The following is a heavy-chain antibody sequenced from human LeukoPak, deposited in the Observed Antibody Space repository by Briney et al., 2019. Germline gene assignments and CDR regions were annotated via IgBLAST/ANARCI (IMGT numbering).Heavy chain of an antibody. J-gene: IGHJ4*02. CDR3: ARGTNWSPLDFDH. CDR2: IGGDAVAT. D-gene: IGHD1-20*01. V-gene: IGHV3-23*01. Sequence: GGSLRLSCAASGFTFSEFAMNWVRQAPGKGLEWVSVIGGDAVATYYADSVKGRVTISRDNSRGTLSLQMNSLRPEDTAVYYCARGTNWSPLDFDHWGQGTLVTVSS. CDR1: GFTFSEFA.